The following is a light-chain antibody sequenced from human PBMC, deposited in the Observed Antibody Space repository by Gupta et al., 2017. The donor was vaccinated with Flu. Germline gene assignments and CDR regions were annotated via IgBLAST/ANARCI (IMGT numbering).Light chain of an antibody. CDR3: QAWDSISACWV. CDR1: KLGDKY. V-gene: IGLV3-1*01. CDR2: QHN. J-gene: IGLJ3*02. Sequence: SYELTQPPSVSVSPGQTASITCSGDKLGDKYASWYQQKPGQSPVLVIYQHNKRPSGIPERFSGSNSGNTATLTISGTQAMDEADYYCQAWDSISACWVFGGGTKLTVL.